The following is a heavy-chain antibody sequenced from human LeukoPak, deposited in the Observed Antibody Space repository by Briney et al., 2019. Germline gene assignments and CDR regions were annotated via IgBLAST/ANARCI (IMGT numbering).Heavy chain of an antibody. Sequence: GGSLRLSCAASGFTFSSYWMTWVRQAPGKGLEWVANIKEDGSEKYYVDSVKGRFTISRDNAKNSLYLQMNSLRAEDTAVYYCARDGPRSGGSCYDYWGQGTLVTVSS. CDR1: GFTFSSYW. J-gene: IGHJ4*02. D-gene: IGHD2-15*01. CDR2: IKEDGSEK. CDR3: ARDGPRSGGSCYDY. V-gene: IGHV3-7*05.